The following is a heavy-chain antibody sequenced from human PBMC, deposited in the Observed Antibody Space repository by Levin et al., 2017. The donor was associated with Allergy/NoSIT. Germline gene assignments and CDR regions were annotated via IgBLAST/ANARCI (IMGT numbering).Heavy chain of an antibody. J-gene: IGHJ4*02. V-gene: IGHV4-34*01. Sequence: NTSETLSLTCAVYGGSFSGYYWSWIRQPPGKGLEWIGEINHSGSTNYNPSLKSRVTISVDTSKNQFSLKLSSVTAADTAVYYCARGLWVWGQGTLVTVSS. CDR2: INHSGST. CDR1: GGSFSGYY. D-gene: IGHD2-21*01. CDR3: ARGLWV.